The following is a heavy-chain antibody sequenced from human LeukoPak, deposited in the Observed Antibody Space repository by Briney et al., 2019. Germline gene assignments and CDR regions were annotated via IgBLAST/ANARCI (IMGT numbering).Heavy chain of an antibody. CDR3: AKPYYDILTGYSYFDY. CDR1: GYTFTGYY. D-gene: IGHD3-9*01. J-gene: IGHJ4*02. CDR2: INPNSGGT. V-gene: IGHV1-2*02. Sequence: ASVRLSCKASGYTFTGYYMHWVRQAPGQGLEWMGWINPNSGGTNYAQKFQGRVTMTRDTSISTAYMELSRLRSDDTAVYYCAKPYYDILTGYSYFDYWGQGSLVTVSS.